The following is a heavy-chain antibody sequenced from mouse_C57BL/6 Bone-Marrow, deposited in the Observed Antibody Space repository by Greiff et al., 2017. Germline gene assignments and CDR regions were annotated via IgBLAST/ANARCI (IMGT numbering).Heavy chain of an antibody. CDR3: ARGWFYAMDY. J-gene: IGHJ4*01. V-gene: IGHV1-19*01. CDR2: INPYNGGT. Sequence: EVKLMESGPVLVKPGASVKMSCKASGYTFTDYYMNWVKQSHGKSLEWIGVINPYNGGTSYNQKFKGKATLTVDKSSSTAYMELNSLTSEDSAVYYCARGWFYAMDYWGQGTAVTVSS. D-gene: IGHD2-2*01. CDR1: GYTFTDYY.